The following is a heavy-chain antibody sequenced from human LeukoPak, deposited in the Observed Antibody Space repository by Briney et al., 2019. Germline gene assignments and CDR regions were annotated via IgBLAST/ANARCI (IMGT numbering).Heavy chain of an antibody. Sequence: SETLSLTCSVSGGSISSTGHYWGWIRQSPEKGLDWIVSIYSNGNTYYNSSVKSRVTMSVDTSKNQFSLKLTSMTAAEPAVYYCARSATVTTGYFDYWGQGALVTVSS. J-gene: IGHJ4*03. CDR3: ARSATVTTGYFDY. D-gene: IGHD4-17*01. CDR2: IYSNGNT. CDR1: GGSISSTGHY. V-gene: IGHV4-39*07.